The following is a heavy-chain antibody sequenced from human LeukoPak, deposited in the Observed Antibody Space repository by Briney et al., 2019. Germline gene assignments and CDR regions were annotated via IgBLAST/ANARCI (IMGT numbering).Heavy chain of an antibody. CDR1: GFTFSISW. J-gene: IGHJ6*02. CDR2: VNGDGGTT. V-gene: IGHV3-74*01. Sequence: GGSLRLSCAASGFTFSISWIHWVRQAPGKGLVWVSHVNGDGGTTTYADSVKGRFTISRDNAKNTVYLRMNSLTAEDTAVYYCARDRRYSMDVWGQGITVTVSS. CDR3: ARDRRYSMDV. D-gene: IGHD2-2*02.